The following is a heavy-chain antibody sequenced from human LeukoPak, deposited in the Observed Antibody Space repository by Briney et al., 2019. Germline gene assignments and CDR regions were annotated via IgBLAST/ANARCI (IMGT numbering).Heavy chain of an antibody. J-gene: IGHJ6*02. Sequence: GGSLRLSCAASGFTFSSYSMNWVRQAPGKGLEWVSYISSSSSTIYYADSVKGRFTISRDNAKNSLYLRMNSLRDEDTAVYYCARELYNWNDGLRNYYYGMDVWGQGTTVTVSS. V-gene: IGHV3-48*02. CDR1: GFTFSSYS. CDR3: ARELYNWNDGLRNYYYGMDV. D-gene: IGHD1-1*01. CDR2: ISSSSSTI.